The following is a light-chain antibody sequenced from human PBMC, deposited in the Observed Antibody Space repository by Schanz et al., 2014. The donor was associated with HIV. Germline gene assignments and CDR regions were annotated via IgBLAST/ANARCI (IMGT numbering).Light chain of an antibody. CDR3: QQSFNKPYT. CDR2: AAS. V-gene: IGKV1-39*01. J-gene: IGKJ2*01. Sequence: DIQLTQSPSSLSASVGDTVTITCRASQTISYYLSWFQQKPGKAPNLLIYAASSLQSGVPSRFSGSGSGTDFTLTISSLQPEDFATYYCQQSFNKPYTFGQGTKLEIK. CDR1: QTISYY.